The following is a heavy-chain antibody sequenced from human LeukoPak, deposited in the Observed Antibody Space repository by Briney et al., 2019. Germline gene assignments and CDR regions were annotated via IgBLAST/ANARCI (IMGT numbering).Heavy chain of an antibody. Sequence: GASVKVSCKASGYTFTSYDINWVRQATGQGLEWMGWMNPNSGNTGYAQKFQGRVTITRNTSISTAYMELSSLRSEDTAVYYCARGWWFGSGSYYNEPKYYYYYYMDVWGKGTTVTISS. CDR3: ARGWWFGSGSYYNEPKYYYYYYMDV. CDR2: MNPNSGNT. J-gene: IGHJ6*03. D-gene: IGHD3-10*01. CDR1: GYTFTSYD. V-gene: IGHV1-8*03.